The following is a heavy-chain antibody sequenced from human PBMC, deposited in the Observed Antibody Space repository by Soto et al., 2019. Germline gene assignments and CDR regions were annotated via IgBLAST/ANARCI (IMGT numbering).Heavy chain of an antibody. CDR1: GGSISSSNSY. D-gene: IGHD1-26*01. Sequence: QLQLQESGPGLVKPSETLSLTCTVSGGSISSSNSYWGWIRQPPGKGLEWIGSIYYSGSTYYNPPRKSSVNISVDTSKNQFPMKLSSVTAADTAVYSCARRGFMGATTIDYWGQGTLVTVSS. CDR2: IYYSGST. CDR3: ARRGFMGATTIDY. J-gene: IGHJ4*02. V-gene: IGHV4-39*01.